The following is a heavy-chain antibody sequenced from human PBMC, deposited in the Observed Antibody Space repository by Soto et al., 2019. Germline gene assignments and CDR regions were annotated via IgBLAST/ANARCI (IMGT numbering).Heavy chain of an antibody. CDR1: GFNFRKFA. D-gene: IGHD1-1*01. CDR2: MSERSGPP. V-gene: IGHV3-23*01. CDR3: AKDQYNPDYYWIFDI. J-gene: IGHJ2*01. Sequence: GGSLRLSCAASGFNFRKFAMSWVRQAPGKGLEWVSGMSERSGPPLYADSVKGRFTISRDNSKSTLYLEMNNLRPEDTAVYYCAKDQYNPDYYWIFDICGRGTPVTVSS.